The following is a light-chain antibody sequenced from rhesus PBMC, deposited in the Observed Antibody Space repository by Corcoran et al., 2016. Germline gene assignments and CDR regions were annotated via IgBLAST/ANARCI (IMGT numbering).Light chain of an antibody. V-gene: IGKV3-17*03. CDR2: DAS. J-gene: IGKJ3*01. CDR1: QSVSSR. Sequence: EIVMTQSPATLSLSPGERATLSCRASQSVSSRLAWYQQKPGQAPRLLIYDASRRATGIPDRFSGRGSGTEFTLTISSLEPEDVGVYDCQQDYSWPLTFGPGTKLDIK. CDR3: QQDYSWPLT.